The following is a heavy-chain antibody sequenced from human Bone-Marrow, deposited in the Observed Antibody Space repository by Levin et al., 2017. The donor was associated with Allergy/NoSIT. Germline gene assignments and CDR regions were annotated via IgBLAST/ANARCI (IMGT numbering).Heavy chain of an antibody. CDR1: GDFISNHY. CDR2: IYDGGKP. V-gene: IGHV4-4*07. Sequence: SETLSLTCSVSGDFISNHYWNWIRQPAGKGLEWIGRIYDGGKPTYNLSLKSRVTMSVDTSKTQFSLKLTSVTAADTAVYFCARAHSDPQSKKWSMLGDWGRGILVTVSS. J-gene: IGHJ4*02. CDR3: ARAHSDPQSKKWSMLGD. D-gene: IGHD2-15*01.